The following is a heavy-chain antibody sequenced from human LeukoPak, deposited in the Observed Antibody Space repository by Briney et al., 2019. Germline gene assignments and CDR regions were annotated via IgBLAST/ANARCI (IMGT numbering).Heavy chain of an antibody. CDR3: AKDSGDGYTNHALFDY. V-gene: IGHV3-23*01. CDR2: ISGSGGST. Sequence: HSGGSLRLSCAASGFTFSSYAMSWVHQAPGKGLDWVSAISGSGGSTYYADSVRGRFTISRDNSKNTLYLQMNSLRADDTAVYYCAKDSGDGYTNHALFDYWGQGALVTVSS. CDR1: GFTFSSYA. J-gene: IGHJ4*02. D-gene: IGHD5-24*01.